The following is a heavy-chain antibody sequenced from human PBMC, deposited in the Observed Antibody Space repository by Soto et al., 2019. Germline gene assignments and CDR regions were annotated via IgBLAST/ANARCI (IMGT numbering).Heavy chain of an antibody. CDR2: IIPIVGTA. V-gene: IGHV1-69*13. CDR3: AISGRAEMDLHLDY. D-gene: IGHD2-2*03. J-gene: IGHJ4*02. Sequence: ASVKVSCKASGGTFSSYAISWVRQAPGQGLEWMGGIIPIVGTANYAQKFQGRVTITADESTSTAYMELSSLRSEDTAVYYCAISGRAEMDLHLDYWGQGTLVTVSS. CDR1: GGTFSSYA.